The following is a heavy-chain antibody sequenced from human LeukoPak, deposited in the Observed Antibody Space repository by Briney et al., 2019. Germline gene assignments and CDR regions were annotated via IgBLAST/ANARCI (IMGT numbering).Heavy chain of an antibody. J-gene: IGHJ6*04. CDR3: ATRYCTISACRASSHHCFDV. D-gene: IGHD2-8*01. CDR1: GFTFSSYS. CDR2: ITSSSSII. Sequence: PGGSLRLSCAASGFTFSSYSMNWVRRAPGKGLEWVSYITSSSSIIYYGDSVKGRFTVSRDNAKESLYLQLNSLRAEDTAVYYCATRYCTISACRASSHHCFDVWGKGTTVTVSS. V-gene: IGHV3-48*04.